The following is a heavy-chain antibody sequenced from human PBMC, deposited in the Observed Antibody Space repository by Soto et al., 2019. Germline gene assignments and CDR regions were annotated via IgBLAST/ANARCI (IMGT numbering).Heavy chain of an antibody. CDR2: ISGSGDIT. D-gene: IGHD6-13*01. CDR3: AKDLGYGSSWRYALDM. J-gene: IGHJ3*02. CDR1: GFTFSSYA. V-gene: IGHV3-23*01. Sequence: GGSLTLSCAASGFTFSSYAMSWVRHAPAQGLEWVSGISGSGDITHYADSVKLRFTISRDNSRNTLHLHMISLRAEDTGVYYYAKDLGYGSSWRYALDMWGQGTLVTVSS.